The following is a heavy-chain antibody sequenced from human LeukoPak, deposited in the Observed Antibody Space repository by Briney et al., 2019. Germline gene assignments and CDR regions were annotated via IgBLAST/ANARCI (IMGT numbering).Heavy chain of an antibody. Sequence: SVKVSCKASGGTFSSYAISWVRQAPGQGLEWMGGIIPIFGTANYAQKFQGRVTITADESTSTAYMELSSLRSEDTAVYYCARWQQQLGAYFDYWGQGTLVTVSS. J-gene: IGHJ4*02. D-gene: IGHD6-13*01. CDR1: GGTFSSYA. CDR2: IIPIFGTA. V-gene: IGHV1-69*13. CDR3: ARWQQQLGAYFDY.